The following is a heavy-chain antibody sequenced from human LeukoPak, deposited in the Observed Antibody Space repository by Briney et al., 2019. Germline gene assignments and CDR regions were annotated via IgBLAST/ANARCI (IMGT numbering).Heavy chain of an antibody. D-gene: IGHD3-22*01. CDR2: IYYVGST. J-gene: IGHJ3*02. CDR3: ARDEFYDSSGYYYVDAFDI. V-gene: IGHV4-39*07. CDR1: GGSISSSSYY. Sequence: PSETLSLTCTVSGGSISSSSYYWGWIRQPPGKGLEWIGSIYYVGSTYYNPSLKSRVTISVDTSKNQFSLKLSSVTAADTAVYYCARDEFYDSSGYYYVDAFDIWGQGTMVTVSS.